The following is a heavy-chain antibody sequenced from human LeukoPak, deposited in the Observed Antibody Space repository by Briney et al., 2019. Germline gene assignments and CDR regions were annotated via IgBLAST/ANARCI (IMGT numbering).Heavy chain of an antibody. D-gene: IGHD3-16*01. Sequence: PVGSLRLSCAASGFTFSSYWMNWARQAPGKGVEWVASINHNGNVNYYVDSVKGRFTISRDNAKNSLYLQMSNLRAEDTAVYFCARGGGLDVWGQGATVTVSS. V-gene: IGHV3-7*03. J-gene: IGHJ6*02. CDR1: GFTFSSYW. CDR2: INHNGNVN. CDR3: ARGGGLDV.